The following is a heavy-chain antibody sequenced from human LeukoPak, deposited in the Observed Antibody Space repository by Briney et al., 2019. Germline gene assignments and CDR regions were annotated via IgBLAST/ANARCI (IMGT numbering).Heavy chain of an antibody. CDR1: GGSISSGGYY. V-gene: IGHV4-30-4*08. CDR3: ARPYYYDSRIDP. D-gene: IGHD3-22*01. CDR2: IYYSGST. J-gene: IGHJ5*02. Sequence: PSETLSLTCTVSGGSISSGGYYWSWIRQHPGKGLEWIGYIYYSGSTYYNPSLKSRVTMSADTSKNQLSLKLSSMTAADTAVYYCARPYYYDSRIDPWGQGILVTVSS.